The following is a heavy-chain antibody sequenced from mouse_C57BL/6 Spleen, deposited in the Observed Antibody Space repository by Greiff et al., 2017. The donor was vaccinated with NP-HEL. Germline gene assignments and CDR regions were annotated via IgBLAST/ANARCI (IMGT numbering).Heavy chain of an antibody. D-gene: IGHD1-1*01. J-gene: IGHJ2*01. V-gene: IGHV1-69*01. CDR1: GYTFTSYW. CDR3: ARSGYYGSRDY. Sequence: QVQLQQPGAELVMPGASVKLSCKASGYTFTSYWMHWVKQRPGQGLEWIGEIDPSDSYTNYNQKFKGKSTLTVDKSSSTAYLHLSSRTSEDSAVYSCARSGYYGSRDYWGQGTTLTVSS. CDR2: IDPSDSYT.